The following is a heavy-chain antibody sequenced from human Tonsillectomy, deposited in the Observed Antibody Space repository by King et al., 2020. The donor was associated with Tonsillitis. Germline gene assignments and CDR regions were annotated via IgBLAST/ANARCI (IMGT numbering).Heavy chain of an antibody. CDR2: IDRTSNFI. CDR1: GFTFSSYS. V-gene: IGHV3-21*01. Sequence: VQLVESGGGLVKPGESLRLSCAASGFTFSSYSMNWVRQAPGKGLEWVSSIDRTSNFIYYSDSLKGSFTVSRDNAKNSLYLQMNSLSAEDAVVYYCVRPYCAGGSCYQRNDAFHMWGQGTMVTVSS. CDR3: VRPYCAGGSCYQRNDAFHM. D-gene: IGHD2-15*01. J-gene: IGHJ3*02.